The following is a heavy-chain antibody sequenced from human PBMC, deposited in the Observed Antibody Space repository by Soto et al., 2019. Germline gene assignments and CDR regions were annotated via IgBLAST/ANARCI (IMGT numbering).Heavy chain of an antibody. CDR1: GYTFTSYG. Sequence: QVQLVQSGAEVKKPGASVKVSCKASGYTFTSYGISWVRQAPGQGLEWMGWISTYNGNTNYAQNLQGRVTKTTDTSTSTAYMELRSLRSDDTAVYYCARAVQYDILTGYYADYYYYGMAVWGQGTTVTVSS. D-gene: IGHD3-9*01. CDR3: ARAVQYDILTGYYADYYYYGMAV. J-gene: IGHJ6*02. CDR2: ISTYNGNT. V-gene: IGHV1-18*01.